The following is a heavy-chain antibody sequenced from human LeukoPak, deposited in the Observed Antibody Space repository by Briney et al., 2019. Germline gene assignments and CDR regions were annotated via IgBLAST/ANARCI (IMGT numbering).Heavy chain of an antibody. D-gene: IGHD2-15*01. CDR2: MNEDGSTK. CDR1: GFTFSSSW. V-gene: IGHV3-7*01. J-gene: IGHJ6*03. Sequence: GGSLRLSCAASGFTFSSSWMTWVRQAPGKGLEWVANMNEDGSTKNYVDSVKGRFTISRDNAQNSLFLQINSLRAEDTAVYYCASELLGHANYYYYYMDVWGKGTTVTVSS. CDR3: ASELLGHANYYYYYMDV.